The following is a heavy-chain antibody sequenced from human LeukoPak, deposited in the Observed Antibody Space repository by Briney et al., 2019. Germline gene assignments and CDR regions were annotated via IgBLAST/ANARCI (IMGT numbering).Heavy chain of an antibody. CDR2: ISWNSGTI. CDR1: GFTFDDYA. V-gene: IGHV3-9*01. Sequence: GGSLRLSCAASGFTFDDYAMHWVRQAPGKGLEWGSGISWNSGTIGYVDSVKGRFTISRDNDKNFLYLEMNSLRGEGTALYYGAIQWSHWGRGTLVTVSS. J-gene: IGHJ4*02. D-gene: IGHD3-10*01. CDR3: AIQWSH.